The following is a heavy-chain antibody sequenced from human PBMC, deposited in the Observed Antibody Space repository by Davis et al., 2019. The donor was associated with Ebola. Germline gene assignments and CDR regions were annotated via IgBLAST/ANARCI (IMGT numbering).Heavy chain of an antibody. J-gene: IGHJ4*02. CDR1: GFTFSTTW. V-gene: IGHV3-30*03. D-gene: IGHD3-3*01. CDR3: ARAGFDEVLDY. CDR2: VSHSERER. Sequence: PGGSLRLSCEASGFTFSTTWMHWVRQAPGKGLEWVAVVSHSERERFYADSVKGRFTISRDNSENTLYLQMNSLTADDTSVYYCARAGFDEVLDYWGQGTPVTVSS.